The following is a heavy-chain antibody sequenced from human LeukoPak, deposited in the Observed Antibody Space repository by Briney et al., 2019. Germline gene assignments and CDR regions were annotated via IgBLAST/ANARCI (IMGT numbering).Heavy chain of an antibody. CDR3: ASYGPGSFGYYYGMDV. Sequence: ASVKVSCKASGYTFTSYGISWVRQAPGQGLEWMGWISAYNGNTNYAQKLQGRVTMTTDTSTSTAYMGLRSLRSDDTAVYYCASYGPGSFGYYYGMDVWGQGTTVTVSS. D-gene: IGHD3-10*01. CDR1: GYTFTSYG. J-gene: IGHJ6*02. V-gene: IGHV1-18*01. CDR2: ISAYNGNT.